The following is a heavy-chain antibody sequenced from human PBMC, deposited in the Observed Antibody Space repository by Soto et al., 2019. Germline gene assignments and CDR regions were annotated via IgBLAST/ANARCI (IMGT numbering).Heavy chain of an antibody. Sequence: SETLSITFTVSGGSISNSSYYWGWIRQPPGKGLEWIGNIFYSGSTYYNPSLKSRVTISVDTSKNQFSLKLSSVTAADTAVYYCARRGASSYGAVAFDICGQGTIVT. J-gene: IGHJ3*02. CDR3: ARRGASSYGAVAFDI. CDR1: GGSISNSSYY. V-gene: IGHV4-39*01. D-gene: IGHD5-18*01. CDR2: IFYSGST.